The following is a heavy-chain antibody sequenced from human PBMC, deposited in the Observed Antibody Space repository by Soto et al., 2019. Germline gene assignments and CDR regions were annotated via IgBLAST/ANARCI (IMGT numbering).Heavy chain of an antibody. Sequence: ASVKVSCKASGYTFTSYGIHWVRQAPGQRLEWMGWINAANGDTIYSPKFQCRVTITRDTSASTAYMELSSLRSEDTALYYCVRRHVSATGIDWFDPWGQGTLVTVSS. D-gene: IGHD6-13*01. CDR2: INAANGDT. CDR1: GYTFTSYG. J-gene: IGHJ5*02. V-gene: IGHV1-3*01. CDR3: VRRHVSATGIDWFDP.